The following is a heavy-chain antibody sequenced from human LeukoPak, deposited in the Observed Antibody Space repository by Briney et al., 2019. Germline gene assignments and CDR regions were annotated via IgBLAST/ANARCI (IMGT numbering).Heavy chain of an antibody. CDR3: ARYSGSDSTFDY. V-gene: IGHV4-34*01. CDR2: INHSGST. Sequence: SETLSLTCAVYGGSFSGYYWSWIRQPPGKGLEWIGEINHSGSTNYNPSRNSRVTISVDTSKNQFSLKLSSVTAADTAVYYCARYSGSDSTFDYWGQGTLVTVSS. CDR1: GGSFSGYY. D-gene: IGHD5-12*01. J-gene: IGHJ4*02.